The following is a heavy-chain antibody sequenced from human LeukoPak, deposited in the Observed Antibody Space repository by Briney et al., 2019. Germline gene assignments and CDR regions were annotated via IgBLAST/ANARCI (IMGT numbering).Heavy chain of an antibody. J-gene: IGHJ5*02. CDR2: IYYSGST. CDR1: GGSISSYY. D-gene: IGHD6-13*01. CDR3: ARAMGIAAAGPLNWFDP. Sequence: KASETLSLTCTVSGGSISSYYWSWIRQPPGKGLEWIGCIYYSGSTNYNPSLKSRVTISVDTSKNQFSLKLSSVTAADTAVYYCARAMGIAAAGPLNWFDPWGQGTLVTVSS. V-gene: IGHV4-59*01.